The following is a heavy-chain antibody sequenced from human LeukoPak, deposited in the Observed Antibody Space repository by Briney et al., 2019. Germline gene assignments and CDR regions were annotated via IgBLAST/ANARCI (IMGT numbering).Heavy chain of an antibody. Sequence: SETLSLTCTVSGASISSHYWSWIRQPPGKGLEWIGLISFTGSTNYNPSLKSRVTTSVDTSKNQFSLKVSSVTAADTAVYYCAKGGESSLPLDYWGQGIQVTVSS. D-gene: IGHD6-13*01. J-gene: IGHJ4*02. V-gene: IGHV4-59*11. CDR1: GASISSHY. CDR2: ISFTGST. CDR3: AKGGESSLPLDY.